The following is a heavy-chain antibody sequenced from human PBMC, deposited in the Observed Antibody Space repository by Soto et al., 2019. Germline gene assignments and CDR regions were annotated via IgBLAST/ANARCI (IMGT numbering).Heavy chain of an antibody. J-gene: IGHJ4*02. CDR2: IYWDDDK. V-gene: IGHV2-5*02. D-gene: IGHD5-18*01. Sequence: SGPTLVNPPQPLTLTCTFSGFSLSTSGVGVGWIRQPPGKALEWPALIYWDDDKRYSPSLKSRLTITKNTSKNQEVLTITNIYFVDTATFYCVHRPPDVDTAMVPQYYFDYWGQGTLVTVSS. CDR1: GFSLSTSGVG. CDR3: VHRPPDVDTAMVPQYYFDY.